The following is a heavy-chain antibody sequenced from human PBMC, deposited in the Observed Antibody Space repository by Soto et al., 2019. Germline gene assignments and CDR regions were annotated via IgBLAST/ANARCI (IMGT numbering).Heavy chain of an antibody. CDR3: ARRGRWDYGDFDF. Sequence: QLQLQESGPGLVKLSETLSLTCTVSNGSISSSSYYWGWIRQPPGKGLEWIGSIYYSGYTYYNPSLKSRVTISVDTSKTQFSLKLSSVTAADTAVYYCARRGRWDYGDFDFWGRGTLVTVSS. D-gene: IGHD3-10*01. CDR2: IYYSGYT. CDR1: NGSISSSSYY. V-gene: IGHV4-39*01. J-gene: IGHJ4*02.